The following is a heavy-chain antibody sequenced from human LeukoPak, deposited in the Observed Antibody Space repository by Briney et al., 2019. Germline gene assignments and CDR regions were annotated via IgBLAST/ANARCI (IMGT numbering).Heavy chain of an antibody. CDR1: GYTLTELS. Sequence: ASVKVSCKVSGYTLTELSMHWVRQAPGKGLEWMGGFDPEDGETIYAQNFQVRVTMTEDTSTDTAYMELSSLRSEDTAVYYCATAPRLGDYVWGSYRYTEPPDYWGQGTLVTVSS. CDR3: ATAPRLGDYVWGSYRYTEPPDY. D-gene: IGHD3-16*02. J-gene: IGHJ4*02. CDR2: FDPEDGET. V-gene: IGHV1-24*01.